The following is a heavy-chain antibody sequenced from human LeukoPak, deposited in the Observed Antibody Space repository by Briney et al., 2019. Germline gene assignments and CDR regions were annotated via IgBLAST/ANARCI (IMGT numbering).Heavy chain of an antibody. V-gene: IGHV4-31*03. D-gene: IGHD2-15*01. CDR1: GGSISSGGYY. CDR3: ARGGSRSGFDP. CDR2: IYYSGST. J-gene: IGHJ5*02. Sequence: PSGTLSLTCTVSGGSISSGGYYWSWIRQHPGKGLEWIGYIYYSGSTYYNPSLKSRVTISVDTSKNQFSLKLSSVTAADTAVYYCARGGSRSGFDPWGQGTLVTVSS.